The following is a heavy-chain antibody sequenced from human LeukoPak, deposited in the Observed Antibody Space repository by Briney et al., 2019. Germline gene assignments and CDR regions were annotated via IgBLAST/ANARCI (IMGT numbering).Heavy chain of an antibody. Sequence: ASVKVSCKASGYTFTSYGISWVRQAPGQGLEWMGWINPNSGGTNYAQKFQGRVTMTRDTSISTAYMELSRLRSDDTAVYYCARGRRGYSYGYYFDYWGQGTLVTVSS. CDR3: ARGRRGYSYGYYFDY. CDR2: INPNSGGT. CDR1: GYTFTSYG. D-gene: IGHD5-18*01. J-gene: IGHJ4*02. V-gene: IGHV1-2*02.